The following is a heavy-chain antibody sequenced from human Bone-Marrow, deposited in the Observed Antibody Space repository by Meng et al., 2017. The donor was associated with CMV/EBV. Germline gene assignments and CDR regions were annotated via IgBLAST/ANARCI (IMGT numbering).Heavy chain of an antibody. CDR2: IKQDGSEK. D-gene: IGHD2/OR15-2a*01. CDR3: ARDGPQYSPTSGWFHP. V-gene: IGHV3-7*01. Sequence: ETLSLTCTVSGGSISSSSYYWGWIRQPPGKGLEWVANIKQDGSEKHYVDSVEGRFIISRDNAKNSLHLQMNNLRAEDTGVYYRARDGPQYSPTSGWFHPWGQGTLVTVSS. CDR1: GGSISSSSYY. J-gene: IGHJ5*02.